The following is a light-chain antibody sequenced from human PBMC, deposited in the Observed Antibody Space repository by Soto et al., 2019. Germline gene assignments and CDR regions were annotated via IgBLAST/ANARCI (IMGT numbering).Light chain of an antibody. J-gene: IGKJ2*01. CDR2: DAS. Sequence: EIVLTQSPATLSLSPGESATLSCRASQSVSSYLAWYQQKPGQAPRLLIYDASNRATGIPARFSGSGSGTAVTLTISSLEQEDFAVYYCQQRSNWPLDTFGQGTKLEI. CDR1: QSVSSY. CDR3: QQRSNWPLDT. V-gene: IGKV3-11*01.